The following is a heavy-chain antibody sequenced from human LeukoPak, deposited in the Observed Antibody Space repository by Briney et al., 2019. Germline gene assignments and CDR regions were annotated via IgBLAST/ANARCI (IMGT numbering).Heavy chain of an antibody. Sequence: GGSLRLSCAASGFTVSNNYISWVRQAPGKGLEWVAVISYDGSNKYYADSVKGRFTISRDNSKNTLYLQMNSLRAEDTAVYYCARNAVTTLTYYFDYWGQGTLVTVSS. CDR1: GFTVSNNY. J-gene: IGHJ4*02. V-gene: IGHV3-30*03. CDR2: ISYDGSNK. CDR3: ARNAVTTLTYYFDY. D-gene: IGHD4-17*01.